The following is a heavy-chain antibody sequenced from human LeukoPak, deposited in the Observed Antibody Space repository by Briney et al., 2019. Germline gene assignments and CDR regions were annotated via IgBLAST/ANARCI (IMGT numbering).Heavy chain of an antibody. CDR2: ISYDGSNK. J-gene: IGHJ4*01. Sequence: PGGSLRLSCAASGFTFSSYSMNWVRQAPGKGLEWVAVISYDGSNKYYADSVKGRFTISRDNSKNTLYLQMNSLRVEDTAVYYCAKGAHSGSYFDYWGQGILVTVSS. CDR3: AKGAHSGSYFDY. V-gene: IGHV3-30*18. CDR1: GFTFSSYS. D-gene: IGHD1-26*01.